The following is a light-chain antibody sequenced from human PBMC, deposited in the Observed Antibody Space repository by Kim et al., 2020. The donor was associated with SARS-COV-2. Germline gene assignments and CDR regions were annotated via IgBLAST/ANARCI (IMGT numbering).Light chain of an antibody. CDR3: QQYDNWWT. Sequence: VSPGESATLSCRASQRVTTNLAWFQQKPGQVPRLLIYGASTRATGIPARFSGSGSGTEFTLTISSLQSDDFAVYYCQQYDNWWTFGQGTKVDIK. V-gene: IGKV3-15*01. CDR1: QRVTTN. CDR2: GAS. J-gene: IGKJ1*01.